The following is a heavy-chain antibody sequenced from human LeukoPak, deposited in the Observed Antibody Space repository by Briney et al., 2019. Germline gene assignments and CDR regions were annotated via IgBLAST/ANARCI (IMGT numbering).Heavy chain of an antibody. V-gene: IGHV3-49*04. Sequence: GGSLRLSCAGSGFTFKNYWMAWVRQAPGKGLEWVGFIRSKAYGGTTEYAASVKGRFTISRDDSKSIAYLQMNSLKTEDTAVYYCTRDGGSCTNGVCYYFDYWGQGTLVTVSS. CDR2: IRSKAYGGTT. CDR1: GFTFKNYW. D-gene: IGHD2-8*01. J-gene: IGHJ4*02. CDR3: TRDGGSCTNGVCYYFDY.